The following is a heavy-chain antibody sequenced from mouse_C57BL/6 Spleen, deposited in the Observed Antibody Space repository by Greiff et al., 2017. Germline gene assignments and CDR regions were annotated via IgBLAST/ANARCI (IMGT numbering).Heavy chain of an antibody. D-gene: IGHD2-4*01. Sequence: VQLQQSGAELVRPGASVKLSCKASGYTFTDYYINWVKQRPGQGLEWIARIYPGSGNNYYNEKFKGKATLTAEKSSSTAYMQLSSLTSEDSAVYFCAREGTYDYDDYAMDYWGQGTSVTVSS. J-gene: IGHJ4*01. CDR3: AREGTYDYDDYAMDY. CDR2: IYPGSGNN. CDR1: GYTFTDYY. V-gene: IGHV1-76*01.